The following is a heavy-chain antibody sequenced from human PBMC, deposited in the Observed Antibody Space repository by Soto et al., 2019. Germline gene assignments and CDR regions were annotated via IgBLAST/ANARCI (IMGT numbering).Heavy chain of an antibody. J-gene: IGHJ6*02. D-gene: IGHD3-3*02. Sequence: QVQLVQSGAEGKKPGASVKVSCKASGYTFTSYDINWVRQATGQGLEWMGWMNPNSGNTGYAQKIRGRITMTGNTSISTSYMELSSLRSEDTAVYYCATLNRAGTYYYGMDVWGQGTTVTVSS. CDR1: GYTFTSYD. CDR2: MNPNSGNT. V-gene: IGHV1-8*01. CDR3: ATLNRAGTYYYGMDV.